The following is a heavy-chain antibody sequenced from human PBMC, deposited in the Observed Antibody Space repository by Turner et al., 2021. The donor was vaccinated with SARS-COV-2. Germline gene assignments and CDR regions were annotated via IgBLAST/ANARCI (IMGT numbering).Heavy chain of an antibody. CDR2: ISYDGSNK. Sequence: QVQLVESGGGVVQPGRSLRLSCAASGFTFSSYGMHWVRQAPGKGLEWVAVISYDGSNKYYADSVKGRFTISRDNPKNTLYLQMNSLRAEDTAVYYAARGGVVAATAYDAFDIWGQGTMVTVSS. V-gene: IGHV3-30*03. J-gene: IGHJ3*02. CDR1: GFTFSSYG. CDR3: ARGGVVAATAYDAFDI. D-gene: IGHD2-15*01.